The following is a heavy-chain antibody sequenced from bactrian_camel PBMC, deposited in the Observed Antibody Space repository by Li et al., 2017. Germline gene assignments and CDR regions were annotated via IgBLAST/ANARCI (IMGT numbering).Heavy chain of an antibody. D-gene: IGHD1*01. V-gene: IGHV3S6*01. Sequence: HVQLVESGGASVQRGGSLRLSCAATGYTSRNYCMGWFRQSPGKEREPVGMIDGASGTTYAETVKGRFVISKDNTGRNLYLQMNSLKPEDTAMYYCAVRPSSVCYPTYWFNFRGSGTQVTVS. J-gene: IGHJ4*01. CDR2: MIDGASGT. CDR1: GYTSRNYC.